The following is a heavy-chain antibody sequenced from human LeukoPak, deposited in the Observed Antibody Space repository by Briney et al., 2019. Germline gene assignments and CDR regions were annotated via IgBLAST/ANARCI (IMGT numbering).Heavy chain of an antibody. CDR3: ARVPSDWGFFDY. CDR2: IKGDGSEK. V-gene: IGHV3-7*03. Sequence: GGSLRLSCAASGFTFSNYWMNWVRQAPGKGLEWVANIKGDGSEKYYVDSVKGRFTISRDNARNSLYLQMSGLRAEDTAVYFCARVPSDWGFFDYWGQGTPVTVSS. D-gene: IGHD2-21*01. J-gene: IGHJ4*02. CDR1: GFTFSNYW.